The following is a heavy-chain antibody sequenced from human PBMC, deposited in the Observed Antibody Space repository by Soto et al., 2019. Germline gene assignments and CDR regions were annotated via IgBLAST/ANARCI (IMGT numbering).Heavy chain of an antibody. CDR3: ARATYSSGWYNYFDY. CDR2: IIPILGIA. V-gene: IGHV1-69*02. CDR1: GGTFSSYT. D-gene: IGHD6-19*01. Sequence: SVKVSCKASGGTFSSYTISWVRQAPGQGIEWMGRIIPILGIANYAQKFQGRVTITADKSTSTAYMELSSLRSEDTAVYYCARATYSSGWYNYFDYWGQGTLVTVSS. J-gene: IGHJ4*02.